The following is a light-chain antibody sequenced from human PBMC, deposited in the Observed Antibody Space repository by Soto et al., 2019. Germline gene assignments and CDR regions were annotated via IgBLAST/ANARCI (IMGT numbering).Light chain of an antibody. CDR3: QQYGSSPPLT. CDR1: QSVSSSY. J-gene: IGKJ4*01. CDR2: GAS. Sequence: EIVLTHSPGTLSLSPWERATLSCRASQSVSSSYLAWYQQKPGQAPRLLIYGASSRATGIPDRISGSGSGTDFTLTISRLEPEDFAVYYCQQYGSSPPLTFGGGTKVDIK. V-gene: IGKV3-20*01.